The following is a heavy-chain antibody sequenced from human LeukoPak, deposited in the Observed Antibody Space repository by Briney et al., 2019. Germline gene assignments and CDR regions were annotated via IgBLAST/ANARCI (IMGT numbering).Heavy chain of an antibody. V-gene: IGHV3-23*01. J-gene: IGHJ4*02. D-gene: IGHD3-22*01. CDR2: ISGSGGST. CDR1: GFTFSSYA. Sequence: GGSLRLSCAASGFTFSSYAMSWVRRAPGKGLEWVSAISGSGGSTYYADSVKGRFTISRDNSKNTLYLQMNSLRAEDTAVYYCAKDPYDSSGFFDYWGQGTLVTVSS. CDR3: AKDPYDSSGFFDY.